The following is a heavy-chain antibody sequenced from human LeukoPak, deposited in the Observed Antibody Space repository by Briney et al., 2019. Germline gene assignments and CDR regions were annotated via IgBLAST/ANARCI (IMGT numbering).Heavy chain of an antibody. CDR3: ARVDKYSGSYH. J-gene: IGHJ5*02. D-gene: IGHD1-26*01. CDR1: GGTFSSYA. CDR2: IIPIFGTA. Sequence: SVKVSCKASGGTFSSYAISWVRQAPGQELEWMGRIIPIFGTANYAQKFRGRVTIITDESTSTAYMELSSLRSEDTAVYYCARVDKYSGSYHWGQGTLVTASS. V-gene: IGHV1-69*05.